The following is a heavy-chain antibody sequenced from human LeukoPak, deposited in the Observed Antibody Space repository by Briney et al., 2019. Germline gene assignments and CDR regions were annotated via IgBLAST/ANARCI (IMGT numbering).Heavy chain of an antibody. CDR1: GFTFSSYG. CDR3: ARYSSSYYYYGMDV. J-gene: IGHJ6*02. Sequence: GGSLRLSCAASGFTFSSYGMHWVRQAPGKGLEWVAVIWHDGSNKYYADSVKGRFTISRDNSKNTLYLQMNSLRAEDTAVYYCARYSSSYYYYGMDVWGQGTTVTVSS. CDR2: IWHDGSNK. D-gene: IGHD2-2*01. V-gene: IGHV3-33*01.